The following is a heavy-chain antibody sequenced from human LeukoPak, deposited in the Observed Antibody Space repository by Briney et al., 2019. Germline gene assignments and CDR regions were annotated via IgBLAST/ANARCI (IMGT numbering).Heavy chain of an antibody. Sequence: GGSLRLSCAASGFTFSSYAMSWVRQAPGKGLEWVSAISGGGGSTYYADSVKGRFAISRDNSKNTLYLQMNSLRAEDTAVYYCAKSLATRAAAEVVKFDYWGQGTLVTVSS. CDR3: AKSLATRAAAEVVKFDY. D-gene: IGHD6-13*01. V-gene: IGHV3-23*01. J-gene: IGHJ4*02. CDR2: ISGGGGST. CDR1: GFTFSSYA.